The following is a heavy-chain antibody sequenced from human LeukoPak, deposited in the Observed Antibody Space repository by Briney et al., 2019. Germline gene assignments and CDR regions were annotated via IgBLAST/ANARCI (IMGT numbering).Heavy chain of an antibody. J-gene: IGHJ6*03. CDR2: IYPGDSDT. CDR1: GYSFTFYW. V-gene: IGHV5-51*01. CDR3: ARHRGDYYYYMDV. Sequence: GESLKISCKGSGYSFTFYWIGWVRQMPGKGLEWMGIIYPGDSDTRYSPSFQGHVTISADKSISTAYLQWSSLKASDTAMYYCARHRGDYYYYMDVWGKGTTVTVSS. D-gene: IGHD4-17*01.